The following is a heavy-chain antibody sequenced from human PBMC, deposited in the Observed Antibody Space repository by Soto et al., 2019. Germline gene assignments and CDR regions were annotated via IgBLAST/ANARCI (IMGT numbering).Heavy chain of an antibody. V-gene: IGHV4-4*02. CDR2: IFHDGAA. Sequence: SETLSLTCAVSGVSISSGNWWTWVRQTPQRGLEYIGEIFHDGAANYYPSFERRVAISVDTSKNQFSLKLTSVTAVDTAIYFCARLVYDTRLNYMYFDFWGQGALVTVSS. J-gene: IGHJ4*02. CDR1: GVSISSGNW. CDR3: ARLVYDTRLNYMYFDF. D-gene: IGHD3-10*01.